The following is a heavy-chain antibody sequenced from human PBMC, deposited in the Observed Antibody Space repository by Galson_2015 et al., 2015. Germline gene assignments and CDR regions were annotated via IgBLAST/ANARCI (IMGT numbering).Heavy chain of an antibody. CDR2: INAGNGYT. CDR1: GYTFTTYT. J-gene: IGHJ3*02. Sequence: SVKVSCKASGYTFTTYTIHWVRQAPGQGLEWMGWINAGNGYTKYSQKFQGRVTITRDTSASTAYTELSSLRSEDTAVYYCAREGLDAFDIWGQGTMVTVSS. V-gene: IGHV1-3*01. CDR3: AREGLDAFDI.